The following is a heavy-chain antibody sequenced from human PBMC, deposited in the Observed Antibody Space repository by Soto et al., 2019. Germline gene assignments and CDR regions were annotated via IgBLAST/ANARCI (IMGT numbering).Heavy chain of an antibody. J-gene: IGHJ6*03. Sequence: GGSLRLSCAASGFTFSGSAMHWVRQASGKGLEWVGRIRSKANSYATAYAASVKGRFTISRDDSKNTAYLQMNSLKTEDTAVYYCTRQLKHGFEYSSSPIPPTAYYYYMDVWGKGTTVTVSS. CDR2: IRSKANSYAT. V-gene: IGHV3-73*01. D-gene: IGHD6-6*01. CDR3: TRQLKHGFEYSSSPIPPTAYYYYMDV. CDR1: GFTFSGSA.